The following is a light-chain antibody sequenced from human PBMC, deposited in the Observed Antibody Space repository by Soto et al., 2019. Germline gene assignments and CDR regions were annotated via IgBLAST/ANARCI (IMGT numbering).Light chain of an antibody. V-gene: IGLV1-44*01. CDR2: SNN. CDR3: NSYINTTIPV. CDR1: SSNIGSNT. J-gene: IGLJ3*02. Sequence: QSVLTQPPSASGTPGQRVTISCSGSSSNIGSNTVNWYQQLPGTAPKLLIYSNNQRPSGVPDRFSGSKSGTSASLAISGLQSEDEADYYCNSYINTTIPVFGGGTKLTVL.